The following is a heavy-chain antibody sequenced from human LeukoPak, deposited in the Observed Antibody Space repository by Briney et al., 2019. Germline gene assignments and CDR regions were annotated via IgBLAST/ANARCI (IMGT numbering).Heavy chain of an antibody. V-gene: IGHV4-39*07. CDR3: APTYYDILTGYFPPRNAFDI. CDR1: GGSISSSSYY. D-gene: IGHD3-9*01. CDR2: IYYSGST. J-gene: IGHJ3*02. Sequence: PSETLSLTCTVSGGSISSSSYYWGWIRQPPGKGLEWIGSIYYSGSTYYNPSLKSRVTISVDTSKNQFSLKLSSVTAADTAVYYCAPTYYDILTGYFPPRNAFDIWGQGTMVTVSS.